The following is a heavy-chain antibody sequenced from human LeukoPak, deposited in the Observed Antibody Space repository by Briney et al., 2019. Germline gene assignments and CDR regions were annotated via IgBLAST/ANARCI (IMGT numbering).Heavy chain of an antibody. V-gene: IGHV3-53*01. Sequence: GGSLRLSCAASGFTVSSNYMSWVRQAPGKGLEWVSVIYSGGSTYYADSVKGRFTISRDNSKNTVYLQMNSLRAEDTAVYYCAKDLYSSSWFWEGDWGPGTLVTVSS. CDR3: AKDLYSSSWFWEGD. D-gene: IGHD6-13*01. CDR2: IYSGGST. CDR1: GFTVSSNY. J-gene: IGHJ4*02.